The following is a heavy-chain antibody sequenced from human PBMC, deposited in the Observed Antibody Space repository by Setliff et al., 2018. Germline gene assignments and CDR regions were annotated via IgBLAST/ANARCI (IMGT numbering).Heavy chain of an antibody. J-gene: IGHJ4*02. Sequence: SETLSLTCAVSGVSVNSLTWWSWVRQSPGKGLEWIGHIYHDGNTKSYPSVHFNQSLKSRVTMSVDKSKNHLSLKLTSVTAADTAVYYCARGGSGSDWGQGTLVTVSS. V-gene: IGHV4-4*02. CDR2: IYHDGNT. D-gene: IGHD6-19*01. CDR3: ARGGSGSD. CDR1: GVSVNSLTW.